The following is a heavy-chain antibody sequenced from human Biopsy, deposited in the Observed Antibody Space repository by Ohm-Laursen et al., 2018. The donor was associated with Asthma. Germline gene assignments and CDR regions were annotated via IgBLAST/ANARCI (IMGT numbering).Heavy chain of an antibody. D-gene: IGHD6-19*01. J-gene: IGHJ6*02. V-gene: IGHV1-69*05. Sequence: SVKASCKAPGGTFSNFAISWVRQAPGQGLEWLGWIMAVFGTTHYAQKAQGRVTITTDESTSTAYMEVTSLRSEDTAIYYCARCQVGYSSGWSLLLKKIYYSGMDVWGQGTAVTVSS. CDR3: ARCQVGYSSGWSLLLKKIYYSGMDV. CDR2: IMAVFGTT. CDR1: GGTFSNFA.